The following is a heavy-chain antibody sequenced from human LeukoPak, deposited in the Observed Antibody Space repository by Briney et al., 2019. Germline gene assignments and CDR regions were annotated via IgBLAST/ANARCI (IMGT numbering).Heavy chain of an antibody. Sequence: GASVKVSCKASGYTFTSYGINWVRQAPGQGLEWMGWISAYNGDTNYAQKLQGRVTMTTDTSTSTAYMELSSLRSEDTAVYYCARDPGCGGDCYSAGYFDYWGQGTLVTVSS. CDR2: ISAYNGDT. J-gene: IGHJ4*02. D-gene: IGHD2-21*02. V-gene: IGHV1-18*01. CDR1: GYTFTSYG. CDR3: ARDPGCGGDCYSAGYFDY.